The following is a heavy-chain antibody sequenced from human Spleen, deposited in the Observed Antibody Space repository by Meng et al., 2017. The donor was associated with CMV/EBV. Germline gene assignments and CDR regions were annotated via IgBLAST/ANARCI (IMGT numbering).Heavy chain of an antibody. Sequence: QLQSKASGPGLLNPSETLSLTSIVTRSSFKKYNRDWVRQPAGQGLEWIGLIQVIGHTVYNPSLKSRVPVSLDASKSQFSLTLNSVTAADTATYYCAGSRPGGGACDYWGQGILVTISS. V-gene: IGHV4-4*07. CDR2: IQVIGHT. J-gene: IGHJ4*02. D-gene: IGHD3-16*01. CDR1: RSSFKKYN. CDR3: AGSRPGGGACDY.